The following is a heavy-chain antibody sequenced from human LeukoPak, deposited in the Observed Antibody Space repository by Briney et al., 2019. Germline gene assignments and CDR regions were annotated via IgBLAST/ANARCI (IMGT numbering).Heavy chain of an antibody. CDR1: GFTFSSSW. Sequence: GGSLRLSCAVSGFTFSSSWMHWVRHAPGKGLVWVSRINSDGSSTTYADSVKGRFTISRDNVKNTLYLQMNSLRAEDTAVYYCARAPHYYDSKAAGYYMDVWGKGTTVTVSS. CDR3: ARAPHYYDSKAAGYYMDV. V-gene: IGHV3-74*01. J-gene: IGHJ6*03. CDR2: INSDGSST. D-gene: IGHD3-22*01.